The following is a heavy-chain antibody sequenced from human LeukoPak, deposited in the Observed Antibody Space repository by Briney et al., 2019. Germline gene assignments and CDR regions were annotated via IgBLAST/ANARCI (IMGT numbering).Heavy chain of an antibody. CDR1: GYTFISYG. V-gene: IGHV1-18*01. J-gene: IGHJ4*02. CDR2: SSAYNGNT. CDR3: ARGGRKLPCSSWYGDFDY. D-gene: IGHD6-13*01. Sequence: VASVKVSCKASGYTFISYGISWVRQALGQGIGWMGWSSAYNGNTNYAQNVQGRVTMTTDTSTSTGYMELRSLISDDTAVYYCARGGRKLPCSSWYGDFDYCGQGPLVTVSA.